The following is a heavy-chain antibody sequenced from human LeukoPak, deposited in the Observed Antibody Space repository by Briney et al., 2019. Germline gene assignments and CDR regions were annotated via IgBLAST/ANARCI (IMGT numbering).Heavy chain of an antibody. D-gene: IGHD3-9*01. CDR2: ISSSGSTI. CDR3: ARDPYYDILTGLPPYYYYGMDV. J-gene: IGHJ6*04. CDR1: GFTFRSYE. V-gene: IGHV3-48*03. Sequence: GGSLRLSCAASGFTFRSYEMNWVRQVPGKGLEWVSYISSSGSTIYYADSVKGRFTISRDNAKNSLYLQMNSLRAEDTAVYYCARDPYYDILTGLPPYYYYGMDVWGKGTTVTVSS.